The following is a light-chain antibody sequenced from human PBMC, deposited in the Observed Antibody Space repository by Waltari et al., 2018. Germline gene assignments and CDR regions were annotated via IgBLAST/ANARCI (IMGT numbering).Light chain of an antibody. Sequence: DIQMTQSPSSLSASVGDRVTITCQASQDISNYLNWYQQKTGKAPKLLIHDASKLETGVPSRFSGSQSGTHFTLTISSLQPEDIATYYCQRYDNLPIFAFGPGTKVDVK. V-gene: IGKV1-33*01. CDR1: QDISNY. CDR2: DAS. J-gene: IGKJ3*01. CDR3: QRYDNLPIFA.